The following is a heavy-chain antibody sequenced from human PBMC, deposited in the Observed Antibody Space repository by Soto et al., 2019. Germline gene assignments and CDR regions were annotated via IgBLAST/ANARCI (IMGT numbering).Heavy chain of an antibody. CDR2: IYYSGST. D-gene: IGHD3-10*01. Sequence: SETLSLTCTVSGGSISSGGYYWSWIRQHPGKGLEWIGYIYYSGSTYYNPSLKSRVTISVDTSKNQFSLKLSSVTAADTAVYYCARVLEWFGELPHYFDYWGQGTLVTVSS. CDR1: GGSISSGGYY. J-gene: IGHJ4*02. CDR3: ARVLEWFGELPHYFDY. V-gene: IGHV4-31*03.